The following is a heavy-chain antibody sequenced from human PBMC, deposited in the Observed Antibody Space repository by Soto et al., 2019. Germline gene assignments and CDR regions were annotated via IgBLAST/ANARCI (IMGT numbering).Heavy chain of an antibody. Sequence: PGGSLKISCKGSGYSFTSYWISWVRQMPGKGLEWMGRIDPSDSYTNYSPSFQGHVTISADKSISTAYLQWSSLKASDTAMYYCARQLGSSGVSLTDWGQGTLVTVSS. D-gene: IGHD3-22*01. V-gene: IGHV5-10-1*01. CDR2: IDPSDSYT. CDR1: GYSFTSYW. J-gene: IGHJ4*02. CDR3: ARQLGSSGVSLTD.